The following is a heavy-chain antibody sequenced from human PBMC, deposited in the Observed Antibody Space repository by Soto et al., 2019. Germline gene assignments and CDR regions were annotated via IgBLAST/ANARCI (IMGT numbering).Heavy chain of an antibody. D-gene: IGHD3-10*01. Sequence: ASVKVSCKASGYTFTSYAMHWVRQAPGQRLEWMGWINAGNGNTKYSQKFQGRVTITRDTSASTAYMELSSLRSEDTAVYYCAIPQGRVVRGVIRESYYYYGMDVWGQGTTVTVSS. CDR2: INAGNGNT. CDR3: AIPQGRVVRGVIRESYYYYGMDV. CDR1: GYTFTSYA. J-gene: IGHJ6*02. V-gene: IGHV1-3*01.